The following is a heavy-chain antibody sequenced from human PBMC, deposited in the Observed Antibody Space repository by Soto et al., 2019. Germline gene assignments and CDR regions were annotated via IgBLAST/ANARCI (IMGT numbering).Heavy chain of an antibody. D-gene: IGHD1-1*01. CDR3: ARHGTDDYYHGMDV. J-gene: IGHJ6*02. V-gene: IGHV5-51*01. CDR1: GYSFTSYW. CDR2: IYPGDSDT. Sequence: GASLKISCQASGYSFTSYWIGWVRQMPGKGLEWMGIIYPGDSDTRYSPSFQGQVTISADKSISTSYLQWSSLKAPDTAMYYCARHGTDDYYHGMDVWGQGTTVTVSS.